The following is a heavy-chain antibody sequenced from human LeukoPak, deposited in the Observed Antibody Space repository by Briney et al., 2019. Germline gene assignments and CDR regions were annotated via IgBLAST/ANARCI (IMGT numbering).Heavy chain of an antibody. CDR3: ARDDFYYMDV. CDR1: GDSVSSNSAA. V-gene: IGHV6-1*01. CDR2: TYYRSKWYN. J-gene: IGHJ6*03. Sequence: SQTLSLTCAISGDSVSSNSAAWNWIRQSSSRGLEWLGRTYYRSKWYNDYAISVTSRISISPDTSKNQFSLQLNSVTPEDTAVYYCARDDFYYMDVWGKGTTVTVSS.